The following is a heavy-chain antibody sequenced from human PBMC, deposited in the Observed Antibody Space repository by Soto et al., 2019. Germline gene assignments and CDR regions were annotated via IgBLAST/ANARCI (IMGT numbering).Heavy chain of an antibody. CDR1: AANLDCRVIT. CDR2: ISHSGRT. D-gene: IGHD3-16*02. CDR3: ATIGVSGYLDV. Sequence: SVTLPLTGAGSAANLDCRVITWTRMRQHARKGLEWIGYISHSGRTAYNPSLKSRLSISGDTSKNHFSLTLTSVTAADAAVYYCATIGVSGYLDVWGQATKVTFSS. V-gene: IGHV4-31*11. J-gene: IGHJ3*01.